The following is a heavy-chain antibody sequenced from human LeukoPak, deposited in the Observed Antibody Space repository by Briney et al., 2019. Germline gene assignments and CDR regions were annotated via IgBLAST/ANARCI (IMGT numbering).Heavy chain of an antibody. CDR3: AIPPKLGYCSSTSCYTGNY. V-gene: IGHV1-2*02. Sequence: ASVKVSCKASGYTFTGYYMHWVRQAPGQGLEWMGWINPNSGGTNYAQKFQGRVTMTRDTSISTAYMELSRLRSDDTAVYYCAIPPKLGYCSSTSCYTGNYWGQGILVTVSS. J-gene: IGHJ4*02. CDR2: INPNSGGT. D-gene: IGHD2-2*02. CDR1: GYTFTGYY.